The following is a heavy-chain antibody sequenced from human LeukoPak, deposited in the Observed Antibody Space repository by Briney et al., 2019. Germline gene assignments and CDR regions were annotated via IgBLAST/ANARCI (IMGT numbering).Heavy chain of an antibody. CDR2: INWNGGST. V-gene: IGHV3-20*01. J-gene: IGHJ5*02. CDR3: ARARSSSWYDWFDP. Sequence: PGGSLRLSRAASGFTFDDYGMSWVRQAPGKGLEWVSGINWNGGSTGYADSVKGRFTISRDNAKKSLYLQMNSLRAEDTALYHCARARSSSWYDWFDPWGQGTLVTVSS. CDR1: GFTFDDYG. D-gene: IGHD6-13*01.